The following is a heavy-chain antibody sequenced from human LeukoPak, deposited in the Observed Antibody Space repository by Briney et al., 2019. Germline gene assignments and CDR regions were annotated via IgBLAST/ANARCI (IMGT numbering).Heavy chain of an antibody. J-gene: IGHJ5*02. CDR3: AREKRFLGAPPWFDP. Sequence: ASVKVSCKASGGTFSSYAISWVRQAPGQGLEWMGGIIPIFGIANYAQKFQGRVTITADESTSTAYMELSSLRSEDTAVYYCAREKRFLGAPPWFDPWGQGTLVTVSS. CDR1: GGTFSSYA. D-gene: IGHD3-3*01. CDR2: IIPIFGIA. V-gene: IGHV1-69*13.